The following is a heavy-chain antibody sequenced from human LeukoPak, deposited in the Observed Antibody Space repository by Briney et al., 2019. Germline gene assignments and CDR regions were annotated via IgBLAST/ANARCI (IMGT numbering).Heavy chain of an antibody. D-gene: IGHD3-16*01. Sequence: GGSLRLSCAVSGFTFSSYGMSWVRQVPGKGLEWVSAISGNGGTTNYADSVKGRFTISRDNSKNMLYLQMNSLRAEDTAVYYCARGRPLGANFWVYWGQGTLVTVSS. CDR2: ISGNGGTT. CDR1: GFTFSSYG. V-gene: IGHV3-23*01. CDR3: ARGRPLGANFWVY. J-gene: IGHJ4*02.